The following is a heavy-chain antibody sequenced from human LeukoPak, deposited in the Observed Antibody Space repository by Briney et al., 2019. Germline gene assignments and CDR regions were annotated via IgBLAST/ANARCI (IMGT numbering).Heavy chain of an antibody. CDR2: IYYSGSI. CDR1: GGSISSGGYY. Sequence: SETLSLTCTVSGGSISSGGYYWSWIRQHPGKGLEWIGYIYYSGSIYYNPSLKSRVTISVDTSKNQFSLKLSSVTAADTAVYYCAREARSMTTVNRYFDYWGQGTLVTVSS. D-gene: IGHD4-17*01. V-gene: IGHV4-31*03. CDR3: AREARSMTTVNRYFDY. J-gene: IGHJ4*02.